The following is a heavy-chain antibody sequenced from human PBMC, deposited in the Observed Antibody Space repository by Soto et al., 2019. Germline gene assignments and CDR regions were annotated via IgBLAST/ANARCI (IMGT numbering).Heavy chain of an antibody. CDR3: AKDFSSSSWYYYYYYYGMDV. D-gene: IGHD6-13*01. Sequence: GGSLRLSCAASGFTFSSYAMSWFRQAPGKGLEWVSAISGSGGSTYYADSVKGRFTISRDNSKNTLYLQMNSLRAEDTAVYYCAKDFSSSSWYYYYYYYGMDVWGQGTTVTVSS. J-gene: IGHJ6*02. V-gene: IGHV3-23*01. CDR1: GFTFSSYA. CDR2: ISGSGGST.